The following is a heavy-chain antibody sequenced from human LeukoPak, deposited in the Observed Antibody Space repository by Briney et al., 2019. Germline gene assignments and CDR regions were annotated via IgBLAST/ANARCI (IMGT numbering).Heavy chain of an antibody. CDR3: ATCSSTSCHNWNPPDY. CDR1: GYTFTDYY. D-gene: IGHD2-2*02. Sequence: ASVKVSCKVSGYTFTDYYMHWVQQAPGKGLEWMGLVDPEDGETIYAAKFQGRVTITADTSTDTAYMELSSLRSEDTAVYYCATCSSTSCHNWNPPDYWGQGTLVTVSS. CDR2: VDPEDGET. J-gene: IGHJ4*02. V-gene: IGHV1-69-2*01.